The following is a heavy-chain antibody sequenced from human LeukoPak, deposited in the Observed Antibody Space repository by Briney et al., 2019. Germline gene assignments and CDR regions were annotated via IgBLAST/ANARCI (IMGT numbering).Heavy chain of an antibody. CDR3: ARADSSGWYFGGY. CDR2: ISSSSSTI. V-gene: IGHV3-48*04. CDR1: GFTFSSYS. J-gene: IGHJ4*02. D-gene: IGHD6-19*01. Sequence: GGSLRLSCAASGFTFSSYSMNWVRQAPGKGLEWVSYISSSSSTIYYADSVKGRFTISRDNAKNSLYLQMNSLRAEDTAVYYCARADSSGWYFGGYWGQGTLVTVSS.